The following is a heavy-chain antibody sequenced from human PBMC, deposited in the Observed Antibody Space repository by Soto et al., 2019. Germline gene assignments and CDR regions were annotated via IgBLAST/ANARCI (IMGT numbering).Heavy chain of an antibody. CDR1: GFTFSSYG. Sequence: GGSLRLSCAASGFTFSSYGMHWVRQAPGKGLEWVAVISYDGSNKYYADSVKGRFTISRDNSKNTLYLQMNSLRAEDTAVYYCAKDTYYYDSSGYYLLGYYYYGMDVWGQGTTVTVS. CDR3: AKDTYYYDSSGYYLLGYYYYGMDV. J-gene: IGHJ6*02. D-gene: IGHD3-22*01. CDR2: ISYDGSNK. V-gene: IGHV3-30*18.